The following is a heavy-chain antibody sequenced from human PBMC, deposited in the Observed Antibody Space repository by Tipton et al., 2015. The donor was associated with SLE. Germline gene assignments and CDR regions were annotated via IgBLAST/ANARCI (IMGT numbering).Heavy chain of an antibody. J-gene: IGHJ4*02. V-gene: IGHV4-39*07. CDR1: GGSISSSSYY. Sequence: TLSLTCTVSGGSISSSSYYWGWIRQPPGKGLEWIGSIFYSGSTYYNPSLKSRVTISVDTSKNQLSLKLTSVTAADTAVYYCARGLTYYYGSGSSDWGQGTLVTVSS. CDR3: ARGLTYYYGSGSSD. CDR2: IFYSGST. D-gene: IGHD3-10*01.